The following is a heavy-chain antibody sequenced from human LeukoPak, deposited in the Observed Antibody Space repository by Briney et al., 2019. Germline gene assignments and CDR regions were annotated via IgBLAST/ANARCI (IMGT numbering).Heavy chain of an antibody. J-gene: IGHJ4*02. V-gene: IGHV4-39*07. Sequence: SETLSLTCTVSGGSISSSSYYWGWIRQPPGKGLEWVGSIYYSGSTYYNPSLKSRVTISVDTSKNQFSLKLSSVTAADTAVYYCAREAIAARYDYWGQGTLVTVSS. CDR3: AREAIAARYDY. CDR1: GGSISSSSYY. CDR2: IYYSGST. D-gene: IGHD6-6*01.